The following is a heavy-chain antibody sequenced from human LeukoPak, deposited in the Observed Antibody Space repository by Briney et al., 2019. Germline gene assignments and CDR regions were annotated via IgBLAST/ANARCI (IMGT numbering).Heavy chain of an antibody. CDR3: AKDRVAHFFYWYFDL. CDR2: IKQDGSEK. V-gene: IGHV3-7*05. Sequence: GGSLRLSCAASGFIFSSYWMTWVRQAPGKGLEWVANIKQDGSEKYYVDSVKGRFTISRDNAKNSLYLQMNSLRAEDTAVYYCAKDRVAHFFYWYFDLWGRGTLVTVSS. J-gene: IGHJ2*01. CDR1: GFIFSSYW. D-gene: IGHD5-12*01.